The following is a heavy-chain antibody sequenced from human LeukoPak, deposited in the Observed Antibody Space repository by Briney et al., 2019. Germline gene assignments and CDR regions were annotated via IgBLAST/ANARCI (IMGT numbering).Heavy chain of an antibody. J-gene: IGHJ4*02. Sequence: GGSLRLSCAASKFIFNDYGMHWVRQAPGKGLEWVAFIWYDGSDEYYADSVKGRFTISRDNSKNTLYLQMNSLTIEDTAVYYCAKGGGELGSGSLDYWGQGTLVTVSS. CDR1: KFIFNDYG. CDR3: AKGGGELGSGSLDY. CDR2: IWYDGSDE. V-gene: IGHV3-30*02. D-gene: IGHD3-10*01.